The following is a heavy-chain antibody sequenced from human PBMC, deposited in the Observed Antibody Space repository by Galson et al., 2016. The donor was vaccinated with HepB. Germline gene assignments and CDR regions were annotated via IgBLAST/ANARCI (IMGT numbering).Heavy chain of an antibody. CDR2: IYYSGTS. Sequence: TLSLTCTVSGGTISSGDYYWSWIRQPPGKGLEWIGYIYYSGTSSYIPSLKSRVTISVDKSKNPFSLKLRSVTAADTAVYYCARSPSGYCTGASCPQVGSVAFDIWGQGTMVTVAS. V-gene: IGHV4-30-4*01. D-gene: IGHD2-8*02. J-gene: IGHJ3*02. CDR1: GGTISSGDYY. CDR3: ARSPSGYCTGASCPQVGSVAFDI.